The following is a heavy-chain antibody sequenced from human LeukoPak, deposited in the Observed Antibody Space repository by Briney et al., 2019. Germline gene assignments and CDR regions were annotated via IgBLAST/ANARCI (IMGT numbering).Heavy chain of an antibody. CDR3: ARQLNYYDSSGYYPDLGASDI. J-gene: IGHJ3*02. CDR2: IYPGDSDT. Sequence: GESLKISCKGSGYSFTSYWIGWVRQMPGKGLEWMGIIYPGDSDTRYSPSFQGQVTISADKSISTAYLQWSSLKASDTAMYYCARQLNYYDSSGYYPDLGASDIWGQGTMVTVSS. D-gene: IGHD3-22*01. CDR1: GYSFTSYW. V-gene: IGHV5-51*01.